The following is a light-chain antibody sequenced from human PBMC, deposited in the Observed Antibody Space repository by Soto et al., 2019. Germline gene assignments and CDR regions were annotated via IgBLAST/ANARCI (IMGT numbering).Light chain of an antibody. CDR2: AAS. CDR3: LQDYGDSWT. Sequence: QMTQSPSSLSASVGEKIIITCRASRDVGSDVSWYQQKPGQAPKLLIYAASNLYTGAPSRFSGSRSGTEFTLTISSLQPEDFASYYCLQDYGDSWTFGQGTKVEIE. V-gene: IGKV1-6*01. J-gene: IGKJ1*01. CDR1: RDVGSD.